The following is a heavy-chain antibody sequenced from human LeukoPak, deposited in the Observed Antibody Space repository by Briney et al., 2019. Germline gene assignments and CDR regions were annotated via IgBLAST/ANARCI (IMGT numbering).Heavy chain of an antibody. V-gene: IGHV1-69*13. J-gene: IGHJ5*02. Sequence: ASVKVSCKASGGTFSSYAISWVRQAPGQGLEWMGGIIPIFGTANYAKKFQGRVTITADESTSTAYMELSSLRSEDTAVYYCARVGPTQLLRYFDWLSLAWFDPWGQGTLVTVSS. CDR3: ARVGPTQLLRYFDWLSLAWFDP. CDR1: GGTFSSYA. D-gene: IGHD3-9*01. CDR2: IIPIFGTA.